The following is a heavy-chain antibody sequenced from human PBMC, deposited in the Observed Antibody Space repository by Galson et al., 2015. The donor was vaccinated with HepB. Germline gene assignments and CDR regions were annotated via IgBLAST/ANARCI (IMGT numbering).Heavy chain of an antibody. CDR1: GFTFSGSA. Sequence: SLRLSCAASGFTFSGSAMHWVRQASGKGLEWVGRIRSKANSYATAYAASVKGRFTISRDDSKNTAYLQMNSLKTEDTAVYYCTTSTGYSSGWYTYYYYGMDVWGQGTTVTVSS. V-gene: IGHV3-73*01. D-gene: IGHD6-19*01. CDR2: IRSKANSYAT. CDR3: TTSTGYSSGWYTYYYYGMDV. J-gene: IGHJ6*02.